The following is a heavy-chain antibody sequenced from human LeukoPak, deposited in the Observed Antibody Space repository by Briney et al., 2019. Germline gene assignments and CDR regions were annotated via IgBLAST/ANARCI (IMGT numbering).Heavy chain of an antibody. V-gene: IGHV1-18*01. D-gene: IGHD3-22*01. CDR1: GYTFTSYG. CDR3: ARDLDDSSGWGWFDP. J-gene: IGHJ5*02. Sequence: ASVKVSCKASGYTFTSYGISWVQQAPGQGLEWMGWISAYNGNTNYAQKFQGRVTMTRDTSTSTVYMELSSLRSEDTAVYYCARDLDDSSGWGWFDPWGQGTLVTVSS. CDR2: ISAYNGNT.